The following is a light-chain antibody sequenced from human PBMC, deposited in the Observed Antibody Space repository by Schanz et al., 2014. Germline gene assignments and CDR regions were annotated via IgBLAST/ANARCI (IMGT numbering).Light chain of an antibody. V-gene: IGLV2-8*01. J-gene: IGLJ2*01. CDR1: SSDVGGYNY. Sequence: QSALTQPPSASGSPGQSVTISCTGTSSDVGGYNYVSWYQQHPGKAPKLMIYEVSKRPSVVPDRFSGSKSGNTASLTVSGLQAEDEADYYCAAWDDSLSGPVFGGGTKLTVL. CDR3: AAWDDSLSGPV. CDR2: EVS.